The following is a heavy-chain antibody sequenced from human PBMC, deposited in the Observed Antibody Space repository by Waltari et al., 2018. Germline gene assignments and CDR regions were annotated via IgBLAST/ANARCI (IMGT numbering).Heavy chain of an antibody. CDR1: GGSISSSSYY. CDR2: IYYSGST. D-gene: IGHD5-18*01. Sequence: QLQLQESGPGLVKPSETLSLTCTVSGGSISSSSYYWGWIRQPPGKGLEWIGSIYYSGSTYYNPTLKSRVTISVDTSKNQFSLKLSSVTAADTAVYYCARGRGYSYDPFDYWGQGTLVTVSS. J-gene: IGHJ4*02. V-gene: IGHV4-39*07. CDR3: ARGRGYSYDPFDY.